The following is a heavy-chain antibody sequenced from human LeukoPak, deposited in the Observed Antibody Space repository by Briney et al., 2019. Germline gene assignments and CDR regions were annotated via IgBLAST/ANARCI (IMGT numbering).Heavy chain of an antibody. CDR1: GFTFSSYG. J-gene: IGHJ6*03. CDR2: ISGSGGST. CDR3: AKVDYYYYMDV. Sequence: GGSLRLSCAASGFTFSSYGMTWVRQAPGKGLEWVSGISGSGGSTYYADSVKGRFTISRDNSKNTLYLQMNSLRAEDTAVYYCAKVDYYYYMDVWGKGTTVTISS. V-gene: IGHV3-23*01.